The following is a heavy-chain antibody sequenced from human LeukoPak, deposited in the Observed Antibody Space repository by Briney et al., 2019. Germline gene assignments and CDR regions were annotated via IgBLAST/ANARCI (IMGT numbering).Heavy chain of an antibody. V-gene: IGHV3-21*01. CDR1: GFTFSSYS. D-gene: IGHD6-13*01. CDR2: ISSATSYI. CDR3: ARGDSSTWQRHFDS. J-gene: IGHJ4*02. Sequence: GGSLRLSCVLSGFTFSSYSMNWVRQAPGKGLEWVSSISSATSYIYYADSVKGRFTISRDNAKNSLYLQMNSLRAEDTAVYYCARGDSSTWQRHFDSWGRGTLVTVSS.